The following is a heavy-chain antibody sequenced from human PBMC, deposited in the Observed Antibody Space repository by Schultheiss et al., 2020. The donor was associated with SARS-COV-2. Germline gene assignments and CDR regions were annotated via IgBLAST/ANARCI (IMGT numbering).Heavy chain of an antibody. J-gene: IGHJ3*02. D-gene: IGHD3-16*02. CDR2: ISSSSSYI. Sequence: GGSLRLSCAASGFTFSSYGMHWVRQAPGKGLEWVSSISSSSSYIYYADSVKGRFTISRDNAKNSLYLQMNSLRAEDTAVYYCARGSYDYVWGSYRYKTPDAFDIWGQGTMVTVSS. V-gene: IGHV3-21*01. CDR3: ARGSYDYVWGSYRYKTPDAFDI. CDR1: GFTFSSYG.